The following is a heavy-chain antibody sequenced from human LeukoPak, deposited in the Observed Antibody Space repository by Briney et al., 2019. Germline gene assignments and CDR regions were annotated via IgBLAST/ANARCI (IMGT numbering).Heavy chain of an antibody. Sequence: PSETLSLTCTVSGGSISSSNYFWGWVRQPPGKGLEWIRTISYSGTTHDNPSLKSRVIISVDTSKKQFSLRLSSVTAADTAAYYCARGKRGGVGLWFGELLDYFDYWGQGTLVAVSS. CDR2: ISYSGTT. CDR1: GGSISSSNYF. CDR3: ARGKRGGVGLWFGELLDYFDY. D-gene: IGHD3-10*01. J-gene: IGHJ4*02. V-gene: IGHV4-39*07.